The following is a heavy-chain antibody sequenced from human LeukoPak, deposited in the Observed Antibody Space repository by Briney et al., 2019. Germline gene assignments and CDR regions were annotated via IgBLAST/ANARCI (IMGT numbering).Heavy chain of an antibody. CDR3: ARQDGRALYYFDY. D-gene: IGHD5-24*01. V-gene: IGHV5-51*01. CDR2: IYPADSDT. Sequence: GESLKISCQASGYTFTNYWIGWVRQMPGKGLEWMGIIYPADSDTRYSPSFQGQVTISADKSTSTAYLQWSSLKASDTAMYYCARQDGRALYYFDYWGQGTLVTVSS. CDR1: GYTFTNYW. J-gene: IGHJ4*02.